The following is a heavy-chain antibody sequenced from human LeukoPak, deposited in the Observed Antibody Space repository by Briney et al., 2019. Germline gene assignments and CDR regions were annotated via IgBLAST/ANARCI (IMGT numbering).Heavy chain of an antibody. CDR1: GGSFSGYY. CDR2: IYHSGST. J-gene: IGHJ4*02. D-gene: IGHD3-22*01. CDR3: ARSITYYYDSSGYSRGFYFDY. V-gene: IGHV4-30-2*01. Sequence: SETLSLTCAVYGGSFSGYYWSWIRQPPGKGLEWIGYIYHSGSTYYNPSLKSRVTISVDRSKNQFSLKLSSVTAADTAVYYCARSITYYYDSSGYSRGFYFDYWGQGTLVTVSS.